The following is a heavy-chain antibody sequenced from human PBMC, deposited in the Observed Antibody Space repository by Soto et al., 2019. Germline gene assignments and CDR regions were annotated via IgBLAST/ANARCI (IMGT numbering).Heavy chain of an antibody. J-gene: IGHJ5*02. CDR1: GFTFSDHQ. V-gene: IGHV3-72*01. D-gene: IGHD1-26*01. CDR2: SRNKANSYTT. Sequence: EVQLVESGGGLVQPGGSLRLSCAASGFTFSDHQMGWVRQAPGKGLEWVGRSRNKANSYTTEYAASVKGRFTISRDDSKYSLYLQMNSLKIEDTAVYYCARVVGAPNWFDPWGQGTLVTVSS. CDR3: ARVVGAPNWFDP.